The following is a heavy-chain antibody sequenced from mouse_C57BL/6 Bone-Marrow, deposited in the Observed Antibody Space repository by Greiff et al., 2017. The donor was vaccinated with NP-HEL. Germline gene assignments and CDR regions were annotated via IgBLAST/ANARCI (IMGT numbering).Heavy chain of an antibody. V-gene: IGHV5-2*01. D-gene: IGHD2-5*01. CDR3: ASTIVTTYAMDY. J-gene: IGHJ4*01. CDR1: KYEFPSHD. CDR2: INSDGGST. Sequence: EVQRVESGGGLVQPGESLKLSCESNKYEFPSHDMSWVRKTPEKRLELVAAINSDGGSTYYPDTMERRFIISRDNTKTTLYLQMSSLRSEDTALYYCASTIVTTYAMDYWGQGTSVTVSS.